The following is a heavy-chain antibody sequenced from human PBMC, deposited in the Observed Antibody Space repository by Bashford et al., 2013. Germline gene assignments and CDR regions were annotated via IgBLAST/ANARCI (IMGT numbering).Heavy chain of an antibody. V-gene: IGHV3-21*01. CDR2: LVVVVIT. CDR3: ATDSPGK. Sequence: VRQAPGKGRSGSHPLVVVVITYIIADSVKGRFTISRDNPKNSLFLQMGSLRADDTAVYYCATDSPGKWGQGSLVTVSS. J-gene: IGHJ4*02.